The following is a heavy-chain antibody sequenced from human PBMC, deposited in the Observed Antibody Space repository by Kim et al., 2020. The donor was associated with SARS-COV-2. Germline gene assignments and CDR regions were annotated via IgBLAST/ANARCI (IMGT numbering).Heavy chain of an antibody. CDR3: ATDYGSGSSDMDV. CDR2: IYYSGGA. D-gene: IGHD3-10*01. J-gene: IGHJ6*03. Sequence: SETLSLTCTVSGGSISFYHWSWIRQAPGKGLEWIGYIYYSGGATYNPSLHSRVTISIDTSKKRFSLILTSVTPADTAVYYFATDYGSGSSDMDVWGKGTTVIVPS. V-gene: IGHV4-59*01. CDR1: GGSISFYH.